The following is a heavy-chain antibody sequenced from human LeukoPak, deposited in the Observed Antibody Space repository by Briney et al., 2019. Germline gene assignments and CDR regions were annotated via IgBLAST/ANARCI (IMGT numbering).Heavy chain of an antibody. Sequence: GGSLRLSCEASGFTFGTYGMTWVRQAPGKGLEWVSGITGSSTWTYYADSVRGRSTISRDNSKNTLHLQMNNLTADDTAIYYCARELVSLGTGYFDLWGRGTLVTVSS. CDR3: ARELVSLGTGYFDL. V-gene: IGHV3-23*01. CDR2: ITGSSTWT. D-gene: IGHD7-27*01. J-gene: IGHJ2*01. CDR1: GFTFGTYG.